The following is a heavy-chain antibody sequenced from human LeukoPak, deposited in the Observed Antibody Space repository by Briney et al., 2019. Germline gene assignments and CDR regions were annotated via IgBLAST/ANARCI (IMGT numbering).Heavy chain of an antibody. J-gene: IGHJ4*02. V-gene: IGHV4-30-4*01. D-gene: IGHD2-15*01. CDR2: IYYSGST. Sequence: PSETLSLTCTVSGGSISSGDYYWSWIRQPPGKGLEWIGYIYYSGSTYYNPSLKSRVTISVNTSKNQFSLKLSSVTAADTAVYFCARDSGGGFDYWGQGTLVTVSS. CDR3: ARDSGGGFDY. CDR1: GGSISSGDYY.